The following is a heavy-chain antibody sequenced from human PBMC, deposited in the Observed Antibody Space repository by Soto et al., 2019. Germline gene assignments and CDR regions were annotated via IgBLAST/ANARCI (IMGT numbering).Heavy chain of an antibody. CDR1: GGSFSGYY. D-gene: IGHD2-15*01. V-gene: IGHV4-34*01. Sequence: SETLSLTCAVYGGSFSGYYWSWIRQPPGKGLEWIGEINHSGSTNYNPSLKSRVTISVDTSKNQFSLKLSSVTAADTAVYYCARARRYHAFDVWGQGTMVTVSS. CDR3: ARARRYHAFDV. J-gene: IGHJ3*01. CDR2: INHSGST.